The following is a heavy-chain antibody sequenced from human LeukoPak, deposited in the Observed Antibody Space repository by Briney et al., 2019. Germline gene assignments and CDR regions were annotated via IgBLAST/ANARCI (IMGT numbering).Heavy chain of an antibody. CDR3: AREVGDFWSGNAFDI. J-gene: IGHJ3*02. CDR1: GFTFSSYW. Sequence: PGGSLRLSCAASGFTFSSYWMSWVRQAPGKGLEWVANIKQDGSEKYYVDSVKGRFTISRDNAKNSLYLQMNSLRAEDTAVYYCAREVGDFWSGNAFDIWGQGTIVTVSS. V-gene: IGHV3-7*01. CDR2: IKQDGSEK. D-gene: IGHD3-3*01.